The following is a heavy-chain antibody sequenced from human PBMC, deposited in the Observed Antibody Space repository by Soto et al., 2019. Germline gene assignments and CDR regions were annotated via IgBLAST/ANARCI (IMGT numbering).Heavy chain of an antibody. V-gene: IGHV3-73*02. Sequence: EVQLVESGGGLVQPGGSLKLSCAASGFTFSGSAMHWVRQASGKGLEWVGRIRSKANSYATAYAASVKGRFTISRDDSKNTAYLQMNSLKTEDTAVYYCTRPGSSGWYGGDVWGQGTTVTVSS. CDR3: TRPGSSGWYGGDV. CDR1: GFTFSGSA. D-gene: IGHD6-19*01. J-gene: IGHJ6*02. CDR2: IRSKANSYAT.